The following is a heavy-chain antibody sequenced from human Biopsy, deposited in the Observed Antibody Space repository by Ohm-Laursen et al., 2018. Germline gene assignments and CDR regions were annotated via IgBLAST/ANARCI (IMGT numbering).Heavy chain of an antibody. CDR3: TRATNSTGWPYYYFYGMDI. CDR1: GGSISSDW. D-gene: IGHD2/OR15-2a*01. V-gene: IGHV4-59*01. J-gene: IGHJ6*02. CDR2: VYYSGST. Sequence: SVTLSLTCTVSGGSISSDWWSWIRQTPGKGLEWIGYVYYSGSTTYNPSLRSRVTISVDTSMNQISLRLQSVTAADTAIYHCTRATNSTGWPYYYFYGMDIWGQGTTVTVSS.